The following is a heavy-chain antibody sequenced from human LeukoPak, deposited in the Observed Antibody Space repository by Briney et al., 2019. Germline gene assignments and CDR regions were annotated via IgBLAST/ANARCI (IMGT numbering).Heavy chain of an antibody. CDR2: MNPNSGNT. V-gene: IGHV1-8*03. J-gene: IGHJ6*03. CDR3: ARDPTGYCTNGVCYIAAYYMDV. D-gene: IGHD2-8*01. CDR1: GYTFTSYD. Sequence: VKVFCNASGYTFTSYDINWVGQATGQGVEWLGWMNPNSGNTGYAQKFQSRVTITSNTTVSTAYMELSSLRSEDTAVYYCARDPTGYCTNGVCYIAAYYMDVWGKGTTVTVSS.